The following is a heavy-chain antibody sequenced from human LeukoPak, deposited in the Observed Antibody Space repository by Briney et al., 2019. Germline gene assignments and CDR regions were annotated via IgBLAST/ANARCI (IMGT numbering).Heavy chain of an antibody. CDR3: ARDYYYDSSGYWDYYFDY. CDR2: IWYGGSNK. D-gene: IGHD3-22*01. V-gene: IGHV3-33*01. Sequence: GRSLRLSCAASGFTFSRFGMHWVRQAPGKGLEWVAVIWYGGSNKYYADSVKGRFTISRDNSKNTLYLEMNSLRAEDTAVYYCARDYYYDSSGYWDYYFDYWGQGTLVSVSS. J-gene: IGHJ4*02. CDR1: GFTFSRFG.